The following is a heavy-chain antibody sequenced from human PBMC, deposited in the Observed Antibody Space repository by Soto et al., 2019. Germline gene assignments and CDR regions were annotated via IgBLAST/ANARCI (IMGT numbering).Heavy chain of an antibody. D-gene: IGHD1-26*01. J-gene: IGHJ4*02. Sequence: PGGSLRLSCAASGFTFEDYAIHWVRQAPGKGLEWVSGISWNSGSIGYADSVKGRFTISRDNAKNSLYLQMNSLRAEDTALYYCAKSRPQYSGSYYFDYWGQGTLVTVSS. CDR3: AKSRPQYSGSYYFDY. V-gene: IGHV3-9*01. CDR1: GFTFEDYA. CDR2: ISWNSGSI.